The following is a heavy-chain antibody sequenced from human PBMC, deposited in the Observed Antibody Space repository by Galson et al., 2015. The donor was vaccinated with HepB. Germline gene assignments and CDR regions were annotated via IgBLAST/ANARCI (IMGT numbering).Heavy chain of an antibody. CDR2: TNPSGGST. V-gene: IGHV1-46*01. J-gene: IGHJ6*02. CDR1: GYTFTSYY. CDR3: ARAGLPPYYYYGMDV. D-gene: IGHD4-11*01. Sequence: SVKVSCKAPGYTFTSYYMYWVRQAPGRGLEWMGITNPSGGSTSYPQKFQGRVTMTRDTSTSTVYMELSSLRSEDTAVYYCARAGLPPYYYYGMDVWGQGTTVTVSS.